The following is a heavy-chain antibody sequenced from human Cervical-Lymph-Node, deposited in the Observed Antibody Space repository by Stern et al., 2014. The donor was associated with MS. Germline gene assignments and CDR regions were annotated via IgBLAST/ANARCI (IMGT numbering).Heavy chain of an antibody. CDR2: IYYSGST. Sequence: VQLLESGPGLVKPSETLSLTCTVSGGSISSYYWSWIRQPPGKGLEWIGYIYYSGSTNYNPSLKSRVTISVDTSKNQFSLKLSSVTAADTAVYYCAAGSGWYRNWFDPWGQGTLVTVSS. V-gene: IGHV4-59*01. CDR3: AAGSGWYRNWFDP. J-gene: IGHJ5*02. CDR1: GGSISSYY. D-gene: IGHD6-19*01.